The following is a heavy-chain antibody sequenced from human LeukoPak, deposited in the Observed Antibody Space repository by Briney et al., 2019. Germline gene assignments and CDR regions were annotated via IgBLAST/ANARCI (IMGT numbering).Heavy chain of an antibody. CDR2: ISSSSSTI. Sequence: GGSLRLSCAASGFTFSSYSMNWVRQAPGKGLEWVSYISSSSSTIYYADSVKGRFTISRDNAKNSLYLQMNSLRAEDTAVYYCARDKGYSYGYFDYWGQGTLVTVTS. CDR1: GFTFSSYS. V-gene: IGHV3-48*04. CDR3: ARDKGYSYGYFDY. D-gene: IGHD5-18*01. J-gene: IGHJ4*02.